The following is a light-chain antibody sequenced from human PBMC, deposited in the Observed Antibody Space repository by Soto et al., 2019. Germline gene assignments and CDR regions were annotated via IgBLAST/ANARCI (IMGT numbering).Light chain of an antibody. V-gene: IGKV1-8*01. J-gene: IGKJ1*01. Sequence: AIRMTQSPSSFSASTGDSVTITCRASQGISSYLAWYQQKPGKAPKLLIYAASILQNGVPSRFSGSGSGTDFTLIINSLQSEDFGTYYCQQYSNYPQTFGQGPKVEI. CDR1: QGISSY. CDR3: QQYSNYPQT. CDR2: AAS.